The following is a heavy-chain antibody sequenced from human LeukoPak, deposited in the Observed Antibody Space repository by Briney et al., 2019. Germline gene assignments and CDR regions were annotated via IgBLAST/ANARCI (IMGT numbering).Heavy chain of an antibody. CDR1: GFTFSSYG. V-gene: IGHV3-30*02. Sequence: PGGSLRLSCAASGFTFSSYGMHWVRQAPGKGLEWVAFIRYDGSNKYYADSVKGRFTISRDNSKYALYLQMNSLRAEDTAVYYCAKDSTPDYYDSSGYFDYWGQGTLVTVSS. J-gene: IGHJ4*02. CDR2: IRYDGSNK. D-gene: IGHD3-22*01. CDR3: AKDSTPDYYDSSGYFDY.